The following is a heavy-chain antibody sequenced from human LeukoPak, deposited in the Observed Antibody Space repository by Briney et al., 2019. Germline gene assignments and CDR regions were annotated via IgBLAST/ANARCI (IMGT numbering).Heavy chain of an antibody. V-gene: IGHV4-4*09. Sequence: PSETLSLTCTVSGGSISSYYCSWIRQPPGKGLEWIGYIYTSGSTNYNPSLKSRVTISVDTSKNQFSLKLSSVTAADTAVYYCARHGGIAAATYFDYWGQGTLVTVSS. CDR2: IYTSGST. CDR3: ARHGGIAAATYFDY. CDR1: GGSISSYY. J-gene: IGHJ4*02. D-gene: IGHD6-13*01.